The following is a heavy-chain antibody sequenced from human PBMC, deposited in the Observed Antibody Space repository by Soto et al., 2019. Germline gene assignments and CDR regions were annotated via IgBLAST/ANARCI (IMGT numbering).Heavy chain of an antibody. Sequence: GGSLRLSCAVSGFTFDDYAMHWVRQAPGKGLEWVSVINWNAGGIGYADSVKGRFTISKDIAKNSLYLQMNSLRAEDTALYYCAKALSGYTYGPFDYWGRGTLVTVSS. J-gene: IGHJ4*02. CDR2: INWNAGGI. CDR1: GFTFDDYA. D-gene: IGHD5-18*01. V-gene: IGHV3-9*01. CDR3: AKALSGYTYGPFDY.